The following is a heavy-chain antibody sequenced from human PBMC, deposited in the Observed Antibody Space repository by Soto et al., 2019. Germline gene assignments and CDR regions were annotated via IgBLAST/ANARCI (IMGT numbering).Heavy chain of an antibody. D-gene: IGHD3-16*01. CDR3: AEEFWGTWGCAFDI. J-gene: IGHJ3*02. CDR1: GYTFTSYG. CDR2: ISAYNGNT. V-gene: IGHV1-18*01. Sequence: QVQLVQSGAEVKKPGASVKVSCKSSGYTFTSYGISWVRQAPGQGLEWMGCISAYNGNTNYAQKLQGRVTMTTDTSTSTANMELRTRRSGATAVYYWAEEFWGTWGCAFDIWGQGTMVTVSS.